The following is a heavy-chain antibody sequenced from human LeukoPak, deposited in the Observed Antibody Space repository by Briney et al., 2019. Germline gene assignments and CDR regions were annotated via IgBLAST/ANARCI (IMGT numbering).Heavy chain of an antibody. V-gene: IGHV4-61*02. J-gene: IGHJ6*02. CDR2: IYTSGST. CDR3: AREVYAIHYYYYYGMDV. CDR1: GGSISSGSYY. D-gene: IGHD2-8*01. Sequence: SQTLPLTCTVSGGSISSGSYYWSWIRQPAGKGLEWIGRIYTSGSTKYNPSLKSRVTISVDTSKNQFSLKLSSVTAADTAVYYCAREVYAIHYYYYYGMDVWGQGTTVTVSS.